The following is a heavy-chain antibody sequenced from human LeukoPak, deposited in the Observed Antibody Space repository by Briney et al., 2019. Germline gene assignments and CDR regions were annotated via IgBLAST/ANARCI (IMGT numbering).Heavy chain of an antibody. CDR1: GFSFSHFG. V-gene: IGHV3-30*02. D-gene: IGHD2-15*01. CDR3: AKDGYCSGGACYAWHFDS. J-gene: IGHJ4*02. Sequence: PGGSLRLSCAASGFSFSHFGMHWVRQAPGKGLEWVAFIGSDGDKKYFADSLKGRLTISRDNSKNMLFLQVSNLRTEDTAVYYCAKDGYCSGGACYAWHFDSWGLGTLVTVSS. CDR2: IGSDGDKK.